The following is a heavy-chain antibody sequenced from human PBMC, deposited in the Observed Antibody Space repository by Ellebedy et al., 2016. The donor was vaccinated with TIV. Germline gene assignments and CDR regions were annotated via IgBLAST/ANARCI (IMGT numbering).Heavy chain of an antibody. CDR1: GGTFSSYA. D-gene: IGHD6-13*01. J-gene: IGHJ4*02. Sequence: AASVKVSCKASGGTFSSYAISWVRQAPGQRLEWMGWINAGNGNTKYSQKFQGRVTMTRDTSTSTVYMELSSLRSEDTAVYYCASGSRIAAAGKGFDYWGQGTLVTVSS. CDR3: ASGSRIAAAGKGFDY. V-gene: IGHV1-3*01. CDR2: INAGNGNT.